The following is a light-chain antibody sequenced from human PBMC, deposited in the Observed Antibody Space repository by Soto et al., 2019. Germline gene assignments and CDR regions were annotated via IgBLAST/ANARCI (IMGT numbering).Light chain of an antibody. V-gene: IGLV1-51*01. CDR1: RFTIGKNY. CDR3: GTWDTSLSAVV. Sequence: VLTQPPPGSAAPGQKVTISCSGRRFTIGKNYVSWYQRLPGTAPKLLIYDNNERSSGIPDRFSGSKSGTSATLGIAGLQTGDEADYYCGTWDTSLSAVVFGGGTKVTVL. CDR2: DNN. J-gene: IGLJ2*01.